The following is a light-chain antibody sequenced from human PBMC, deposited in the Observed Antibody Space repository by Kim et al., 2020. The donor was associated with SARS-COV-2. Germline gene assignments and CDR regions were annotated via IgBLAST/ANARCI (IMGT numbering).Light chain of an antibody. CDR2: YDR. J-gene: IGLJ3*02. CDR1: DIGSKS. V-gene: IGLV3-21*04. CDR3: QVWDNSGDHWV. Sequence: SYELTQPPSVSVAPGKTATITCGGNDIGSKSVHGYQQKPGQAPVLVIYYDRDRPSGIPERFSGSNSGNTATLTISRVEAGDEADYYCQVWDNSGDHWVFGGGTQLTVL.